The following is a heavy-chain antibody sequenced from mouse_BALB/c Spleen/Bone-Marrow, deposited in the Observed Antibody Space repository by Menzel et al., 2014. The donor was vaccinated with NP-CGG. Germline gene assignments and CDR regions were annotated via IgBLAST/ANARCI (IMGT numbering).Heavy chain of an antibody. J-gene: IGHJ2*01. CDR2: ISSGSSII. V-gene: IGHV5-17*02. Sequence: EVHLVESGGGLVQPGGSRKLSCAASGFTFSYFGMHWVRQAPEKGLEWVAYISSGSSIIYYADTVKGRFTISRDNPKNTLFLQMTSLRSEDTAMYYCARERTGFDSWGQGTTLTVSS. CDR3: ARERTGFDS. CDR1: GFTFSYFG. D-gene: IGHD4-1*01.